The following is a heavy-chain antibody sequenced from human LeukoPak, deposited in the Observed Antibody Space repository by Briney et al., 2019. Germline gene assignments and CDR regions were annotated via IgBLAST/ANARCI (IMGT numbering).Heavy chain of an antibody. CDR2: ISRSGIT. J-gene: IGHJ4*02. Sequence: SETLSLTCSVAGFSATNADYWAWVRQPPGKRLEWIGNISRSGITPYNPSLNTRITISVDKPKNQISLKVRSATAADAAIYYCARVSVAHELVAGDYFESWGQGTLVTVSP. D-gene: IGHD2-15*01. V-gene: IGHV4-38-2*02. CDR1: GFSATNADY. CDR3: ARVSVAHELVAGDYFES.